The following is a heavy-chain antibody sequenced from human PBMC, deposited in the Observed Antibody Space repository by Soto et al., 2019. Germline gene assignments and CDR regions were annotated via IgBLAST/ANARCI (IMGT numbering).Heavy chain of an antibody. CDR1: GGSVSSGSYY. V-gene: IGHV4-61*01. CDR2: IYHSGST. Sequence: QVQLQESGPGLVKPSETLSLTCTVSGGSVSSGSYYWTWIRQPPGKGLEWIGYIYHSGSTNYNHALKSRVTISVDTSENQFSLKLTSVTAADTAGYYCARDIRGYSRAFDYWGQGTLVTVSS. CDR3: ARDIRGYSRAFDY. D-gene: IGHD5-18*01. J-gene: IGHJ4*02.